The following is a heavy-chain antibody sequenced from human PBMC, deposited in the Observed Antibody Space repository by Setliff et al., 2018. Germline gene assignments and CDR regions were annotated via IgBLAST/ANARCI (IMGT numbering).Heavy chain of an antibody. Sequence: SETLSLTCTVSGGSISSGVYYWGWIRQPPGKGLEWIGRIYHGGKTYYNTSLESRLTISVDTSKNQFSLKLRSVTVADTAVYYCARTGTYRYFDSWGQGTLVTVSS. D-gene: IGHD1-1*01. J-gene: IGHJ4*02. CDR2: IYHGGKT. CDR1: GGSISSGVYY. V-gene: IGHV4-39*01. CDR3: ARTGTYRYFDS.